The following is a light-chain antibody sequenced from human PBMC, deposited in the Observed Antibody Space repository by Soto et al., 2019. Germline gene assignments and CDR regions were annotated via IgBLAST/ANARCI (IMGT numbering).Light chain of an antibody. V-gene: IGLV1-44*01. CDR3: AAWDDSLEVV. CDR1: SSNVGSNT. Sequence: QSVLTQPPSASGTPGQRVAISCSGSSSNVGSNTVNWYQQLPGTAPKLLIYSNNQRPSGVPDRFSGSKSGTSASLAISGLRSEDEADYYCAAWDDSLEVVFGGGTQLTVL. CDR2: SNN. J-gene: IGLJ2*01.